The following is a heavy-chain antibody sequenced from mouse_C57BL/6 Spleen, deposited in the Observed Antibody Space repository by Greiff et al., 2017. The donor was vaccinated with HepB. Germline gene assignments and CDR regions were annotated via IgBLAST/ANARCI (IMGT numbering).Heavy chain of an antibody. Sequence: QVQLKQSGAELARPGASVKMSCKASGYTFTSYTMHWVKQRPGQGLEWIGYINPSSGYTKYNQKFKDKATLTADKSSSTAYMQLSSLTSEDSAVYYCARGDGNYGRAMDYWGQGTSVTVSS. J-gene: IGHJ4*01. CDR1: GYTFTSYT. D-gene: IGHD2-1*01. CDR3: ARGDGNYGRAMDY. CDR2: INPSSGYT. V-gene: IGHV1-4*01.